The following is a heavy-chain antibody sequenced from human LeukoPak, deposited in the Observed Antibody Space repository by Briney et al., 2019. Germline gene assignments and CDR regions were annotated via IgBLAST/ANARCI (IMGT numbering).Heavy chain of an antibody. V-gene: IGHV4-39*01. D-gene: IGHD5-18*01. CDR1: GGSISSSSYY. CDR3: ARLGYSYGYRVDY. CDR2: IYYSGST. J-gene: IGHJ4*02. Sequence: PSETLSLTCTVSGGSISSSSYYWGWIRQPPGKGLEWIGSIYYSGSTYYNPSLKSRVTISVDTSKNQSSLKLSSVTAADTAVYYCARLGYSYGYRVDYWGQGTLVTVSS.